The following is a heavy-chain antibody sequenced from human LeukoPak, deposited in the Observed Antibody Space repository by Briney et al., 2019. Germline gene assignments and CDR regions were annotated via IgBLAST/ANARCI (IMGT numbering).Heavy chain of an antibody. CDR3: ARGLGSGIDY. J-gene: IGHJ4*02. CDR2: IKPNSGGT. D-gene: IGHD3-10*02. CDR1: GYTFTGHS. V-gene: IGHV1-2*02. Sequence: GASVTVSCKASGYTFTGHSMYWVRQAPGQGLEWIGWIKPNSGGTNYAQKFQGRVTMTRDTSISTAYMELSSLRSEDTAVYYCARGLGSGIDYWGQGTLVTVSS.